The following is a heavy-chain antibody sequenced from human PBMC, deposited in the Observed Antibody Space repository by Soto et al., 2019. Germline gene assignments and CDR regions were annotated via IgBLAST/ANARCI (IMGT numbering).Heavy chain of an antibody. CDR1: GFTFSSYE. CDR3: ARKGGYYGPVGYFDY. CDR2: ISSSGSTI. J-gene: IGHJ4*02. V-gene: IGHV3-48*03. D-gene: IGHD3-10*01. Sequence: PGGSLRLSCAASGFTFSSYEMNWVRQAPGKGLEWVSYISSSGSTIYYADSVKGRFTISRDNAKNSLYLQMNSLRAEDTAVYYCARKGGYYGPVGYFDYWGQGTLVTVSS.